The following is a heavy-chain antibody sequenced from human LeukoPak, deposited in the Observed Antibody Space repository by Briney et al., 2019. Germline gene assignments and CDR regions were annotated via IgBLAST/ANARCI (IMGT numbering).Heavy chain of an antibody. Sequence: PGRSLRLSCAASGFTFDDYAMHWVRRAPGKGLEWVSGISWNSGSIGYADSVKGRFTISRDNAKNSLYLQMNSLKAEDTALYYCAKDINGLVGATTTFDYWGQGTLVTVSS. CDR3: AKDINGLVGATTTFDY. CDR2: ISWNSGSI. D-gene: IGHD1-26*01. CDR1: GFTFDDYA. V-gene: IGHV3-9*01. J-gene: IGHJ4*02.